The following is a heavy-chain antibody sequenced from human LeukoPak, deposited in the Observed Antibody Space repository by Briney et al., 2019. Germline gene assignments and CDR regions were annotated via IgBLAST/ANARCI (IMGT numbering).Heavy chain of an antibody. J-gene: IGHJ1*01. Sequence: GGSLRLSCAASGFIFSNYGVHWVRQAPGKGLEWVAVISHDGSTKFYADSVKGRFTISRDNSKNTLDLQMFSLRAEDTAVYYCAKEPTSYSSGWYFHHWGQGTLVTVSS. CDR1: GFIFSNYG. V-gene: IGHV3-30*18. D-gene: IGHD6-25*01. CDR2: ISHDGSTK. CDR3: AKEPTSYSSGWYFHH.